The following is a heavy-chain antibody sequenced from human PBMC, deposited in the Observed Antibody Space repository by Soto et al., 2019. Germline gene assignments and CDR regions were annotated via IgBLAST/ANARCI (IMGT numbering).Heavy chain of an antibody. D-gene: IGHD6-13*01. CDR3: AVAAAPIDDAFDI. CDR1: GYTFTRYG. CDR2: ISAYNGNT. V-gene: IGHV1-18*01. J-gene: IGHJ3*02. Sequence: ASVKVSCKASGYTFTRYGISWVRQAPGQGLEWMGRISAYNGNTSYAQKLQGRVTMTTDTSTSTAYMELSSLRSDDTAVYYCAVAAAPIDDAFDIWGQGTMVTVSS.